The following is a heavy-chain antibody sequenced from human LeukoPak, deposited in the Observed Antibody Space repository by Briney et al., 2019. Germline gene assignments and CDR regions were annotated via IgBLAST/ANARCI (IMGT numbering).Heavy chain of an antibody. D-gene: IGHD5-18*01. J-gene: IGHJ4*02. CDR2: IYHSGST. V-gene: IGHV4-38-2*02. CDR3: AREVDTAMVTRFDY. Sequence: PSETLSLTCAVSGYSISSGYYWGWIRPPPGKGLEWIGSIYHSGSTYYNPSLKSRVTTSVDTSKNQFSLKLSSVTAADTAVYYCAREVDTAMVTRFDYWGQGTLVTVSS. CDR1: GYSISSGYY.